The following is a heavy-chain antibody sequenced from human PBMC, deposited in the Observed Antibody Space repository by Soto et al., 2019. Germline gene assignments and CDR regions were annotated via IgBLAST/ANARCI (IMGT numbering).Heavy chain of an antibody. V-gene: IGHV1-3*01. D-gene: IGHD2-2*01. CDR1: GYTFTSYS. CDR3: ARDRVDIVVVPAAVQWGSYYYYGMDV. Sequence: GASVKVSCKASGYTFTSYSMHWVRQAPGQRLEWMGWINAGNGNTKYSQKFQGRVTITRDTSASTAYMELSSLRSEDTAVYYCARDRVDIVVVPAAVQWGSYYYYGMDVWGQGTTVTVSS. J-gene: IGHJ6*02. CDR2: INAGNGNT.